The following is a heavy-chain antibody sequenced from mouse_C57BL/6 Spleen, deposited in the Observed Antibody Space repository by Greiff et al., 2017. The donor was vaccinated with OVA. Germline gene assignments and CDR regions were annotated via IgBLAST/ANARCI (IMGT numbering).Heavy chain of an antibody. CDR2: FYPGDGDT. CDR3: ASIYYSNSVAY. Sequence: QVQLQPSGAELVTPGASVKISCNASGYSFSSYWMNWVKQRPGKGLEWIGKFYPGDGDTNYNGKFKGKATLTADKSSSTAYMQLSSLTSEDSAVYCCASIYYSNSVAYWGQGTLVTVSA. V-gene: IGHV1-80*01. D-gene: IGHD2-5*01. J-gene: IGHJ3*01. CDR1: GYSFSSYW.